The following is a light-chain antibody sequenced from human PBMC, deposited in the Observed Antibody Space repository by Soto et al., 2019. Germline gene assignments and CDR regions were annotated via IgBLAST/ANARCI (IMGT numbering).Light chain of an antibody. CDR1: QSVSSY. J-gene: IGKJ4*01. V-gene: IGKV3-11*01. Sequence: EIVLTQSPATLSLSPGERATLSCRASQSVSSYLAWYQQKPGQAPRLLIYDASNRATVIPARFSGSGSGTDFTLTISSLEPEDVAVYYCQQRSNWLPLTFGGGTKVEIK. CDR3: QQRSNWLPLT. CDR2: DAS.